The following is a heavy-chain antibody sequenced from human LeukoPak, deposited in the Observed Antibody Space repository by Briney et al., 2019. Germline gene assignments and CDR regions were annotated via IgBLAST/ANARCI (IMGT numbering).Heavy chain of an antibody. D-gene: IGHD1-26*01. CDR1: GGSISGYY. CDR3: ARGRWELPF. V-gene: IGHV4-59*01. J-gene: IGHJ4*02. CDR2: IYYTASA. Sequence: SETLSLTCTVSGGSISGYYWTWIRQTPEKGLEWIGYIYYTASANSNPSLKSRVTISVDTSKNQFSLKLNSVTAADTAVYYCARGRWELPFWGQGTLVTVSS.